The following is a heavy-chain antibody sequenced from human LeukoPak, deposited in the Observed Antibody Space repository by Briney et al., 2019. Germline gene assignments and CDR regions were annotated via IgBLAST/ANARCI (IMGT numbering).Heavy chain of an antibody. D-gene: IGHD3-3*01. CDR2: INHSGST. CDR3: ARGRAYYDFWGGYYLNWFDP. V-gene: IGHV4-34*01. Sequence: PSETLSLTCAVSGGSFSGYYWSWIRQPPGKGLEWIGEINHSGSTNYNPYPKSRVTIPVGTYKNQSSLKLSSVTAADTAVYYCARGRAYYDFWGGYYLNWFDPWGQGTLVTVSS. CDR1: GGSFSGYY. J-gene: IGHJ5*02.